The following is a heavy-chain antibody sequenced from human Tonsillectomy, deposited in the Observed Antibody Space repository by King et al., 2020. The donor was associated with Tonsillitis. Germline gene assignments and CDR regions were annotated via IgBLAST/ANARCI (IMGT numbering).Heavy chain of an antibody. D-gene: IGHD1-26*01. J-gene: IGHJ5*01. CDR2: ISDNDADT. CDR1: GFAFNTYA. Sequence: VQLVESGGDWVQPGESLRLSCTASGFAFNTYAMAWVRQTPGKGLEWVSSISDNDADTYYVDSTEGRFSISRDKIRNTLYLQMNRLRPDDTAVYYCAKASGTTWYESDWFYLWGQGTLVTVAS. V-gene: IGHV3-23*04. CDR3: AKASGTTWYESDWFYL.